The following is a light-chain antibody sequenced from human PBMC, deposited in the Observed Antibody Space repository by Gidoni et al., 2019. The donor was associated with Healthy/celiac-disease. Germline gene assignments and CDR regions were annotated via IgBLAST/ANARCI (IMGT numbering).Light chain of an antibody. Sequence: QSALTQPPSASGSPGQSGTISCTGTSSDVGGYNYVSWYQQHPVKAPKRMIYDVSQRPSGAPDRFSGSKSGTTASLTVSGLQAEDEADYYCSSYAGSNNFVVFGGGTKLTVL. J-gene: IGLJ2*01. CDR1: SSDVGGYNY. CDR2: DVS. V-gene: IGLV2-8*01. CDR3: SSYAGSNNFVV.